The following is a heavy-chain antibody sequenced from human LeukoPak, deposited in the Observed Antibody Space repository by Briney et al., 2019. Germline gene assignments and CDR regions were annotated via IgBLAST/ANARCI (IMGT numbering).Heavy chain of an antibody. D-gene: IGHD6-19*01. CDR1: GGSFSGYY. Sequence: SETLSLTCAVYGGSFSGYYWSWIRQPPGKWLEWIGEINHSGSTNYNPSLKSRVTISVDTSKNQFSLKLSSVTAADTAVYYCARGVPGSSGWYGGFDPWGQGTLVTVSS. CDR3: ARGVPGSSGWYGGFDP. CDR2: INHSGST. V-gene: IGHV4-34*01. J-gene: IGHJ5*02.